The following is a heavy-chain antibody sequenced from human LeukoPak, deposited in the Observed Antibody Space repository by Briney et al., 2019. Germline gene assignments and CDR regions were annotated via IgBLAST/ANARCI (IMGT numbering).Heavy chain of an antibody. CDR3: ARDDLTNGYNGNF. CDR2: INEDGSTT. CDR1: GFTFSSYW. Sequence: QAGGSLRLSCAASGFTFSSYWMHWVRQAPGKGLVWVSRINEDGSTTNYADSVKGRFTISRDNAKNSLHLQMNSLRVDDTAVYYCARDDLTNGYNGNFWGQGTLVTVSS. V-gene: IGHV3-74*01. D-gene: IGHD5-24*01. J-gene: IGHJ4*02.